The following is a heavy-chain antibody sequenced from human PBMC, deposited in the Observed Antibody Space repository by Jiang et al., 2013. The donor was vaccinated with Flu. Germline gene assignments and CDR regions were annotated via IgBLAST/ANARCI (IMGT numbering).Heavy chain of an antibody. CDR3: AKDWGYGSGSYFPHY. CDR2: ISGGGDTT. J-gene: IGHJ4*02. Sequence: FSSYAMTWVRQAPGKGLEWVSAISGGGDTTFTTFYADSVKGRFTISRDNSKNTLYLQMNSLRAEDTAIYYCAKDWGYGSGSYFPHYWGQGTLVTVSS. V-gene: IGHV3-23*01. D-gene: IGHD3-10*01. CDR1: FSSYA.